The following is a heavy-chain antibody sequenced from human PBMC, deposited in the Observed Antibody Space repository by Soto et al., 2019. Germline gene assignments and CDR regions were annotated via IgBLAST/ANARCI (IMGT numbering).Heavy chain of an antibody. CDR1: GGSISSGGYY. CDR2: IYYSGST. V-gene: IGHV4-31*03. CDR3: ARGPVEMATMDY. Sequence: SETLSLTCTVSGGSISSGGYYWSWVRQHPGKGLEWIGYIYYSGSTYYNPSLKSRVTISVDTSKNQFSLKLSSVTAADTAVYYCARGPVEMATMDYWGQGTLVTVSS. J-gene: IGHJ4*02. D-gene: IGHD5-12*01.